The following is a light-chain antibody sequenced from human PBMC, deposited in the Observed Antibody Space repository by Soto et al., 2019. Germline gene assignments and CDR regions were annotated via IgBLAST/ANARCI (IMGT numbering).Light chain of an antibody. CDR1: SSDVGGSNY. Sequence: QSVLTQPPSASGSPGQSVTISCTGTSSDVGGSNYVSWYQQYPGKAPKLIIYEVTKRPSGVPDRFSGSKSGNTASLTVPGLLAADEADYYCSSHGGINNVVFGGGTQLTVL. CDR2: EVT. J-gene: IGLJ3*02. CDR3: SSHGGINNVV. V-gene: IGLV2-8*01.